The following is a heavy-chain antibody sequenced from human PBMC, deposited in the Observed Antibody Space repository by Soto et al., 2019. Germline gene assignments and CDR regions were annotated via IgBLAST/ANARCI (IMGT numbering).Heavy chain of an antibody. Sequence: QVQLVESGGGLVKPGGSLRLSCAASGFTFSDYYMSWIRQAPGKGLEWVSYISSSSSYTNYADSVKGRFTISRDNAKNSLYLQMNSLRAEDTAVYYCAREPRRNLYYYGMDVWGQGTTVTVSS. V-gene: IGHV3-11*06. CDR2: ISSSSSYT. CDR3: AREPRRNLYYYGMDV. J-gene: IGHJ6*02. CDR1: GFTFSDYY.